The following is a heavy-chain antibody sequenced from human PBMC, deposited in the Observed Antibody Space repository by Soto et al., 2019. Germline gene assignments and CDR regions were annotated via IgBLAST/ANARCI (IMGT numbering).Heavy chain of an antibody. CDR1: GGSFSGYY. CDR2: INHSGST. V-gene: IGHV4-34*01. J-gene: IGHJ4*02. D-gene: IGHD2-8*01. CDR3: ARGLVLGDY. Sequence: QVQLQQWGAGLLKPSETLSLTCAVYGGSFSGYYWSWIRQPPGKGLEWIGEINHSGSTNYNPSLKSRVTLSVDTSKNPFSLKLSSVTAADTAVYYCARGLVLGDYWGQGTLVTVSS.